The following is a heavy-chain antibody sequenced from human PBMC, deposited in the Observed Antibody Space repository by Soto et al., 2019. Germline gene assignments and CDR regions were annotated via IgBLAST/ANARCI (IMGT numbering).Heavy chain of an antibody. CDR1: GFTFDDYG. CDR2: INWNGGST. Sequence: PGGSLRLSCAASGFTFDDYGMSWVRQAPGKGLEWVSGINWNGGSTGYADSVKGRFTISRDNAKNYLYLQMNSLRADDTVLYYCARAPLYYYDSSGYYFDYWGQGTLVTVSS. D-gene: IGHD3-22*01. V-gene: IGHV3-20*04. J-gene: IGHJ4*02. CDR3: ARAPLYYYDSSGYYFDY.